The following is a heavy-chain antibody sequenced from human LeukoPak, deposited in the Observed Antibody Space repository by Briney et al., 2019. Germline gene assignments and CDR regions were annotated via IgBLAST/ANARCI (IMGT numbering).Heavy chain of an antibody. J-gene: IGHJ5*02. Sequence: GGSLRLSCAASGLTFSTYGMHWVRQAPGKGLEWVAFIQNDGNDKYYADSVKGRFTISRDNSKNTLDLQMNGLRAEDTAVYYCARAVTWIDPWGQGTLVTVSS. CDR3: ARAVTWIDP. CDR2: IQNDGNDK. V-gene: IGHV3-30*02. CDR1: GLTFSTYG.